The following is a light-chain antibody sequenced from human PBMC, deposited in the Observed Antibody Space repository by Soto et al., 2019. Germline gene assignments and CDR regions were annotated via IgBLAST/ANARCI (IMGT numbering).Light chain of an antibody. CDR1: QNVNNN. CDR2: GAS. J-gene: IGKJ4*01. V-gene: IGKV3-15*01. Sequence: EIVMTQSPATLSVSPGERVTLSCRASQNVNNNLAWHQQKPGQTPRLLIWGASTRATGIPERFSGSGSGTEFTITISSLQSEDSAVYYCQQYNNWLTFGGGTKVEI. CDR3: QQYNNWLT.